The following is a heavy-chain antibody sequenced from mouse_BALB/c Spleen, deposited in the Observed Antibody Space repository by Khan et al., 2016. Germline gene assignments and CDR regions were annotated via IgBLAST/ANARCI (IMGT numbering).Heavy chain of an antibody. J-gene: IGHJ2*01. CDR1: GYSITSHYS. Sequence: EVQLQESGPDLVKPSQSLSLTCTVTGYSITSHYSWHWIRHFPGNKLEWMGNINYSGSTNYNPSLKSRISITRDTSKNQFFLQLNSVTTEDTATYYCATSCSGYWYYVDYWGEGTALTVSS. V-gene: IGHV3-1*02. CDR3: ATSCSGYWYYVDY. CDR2: INYSGST. D-gene: IGHD3-1*01.